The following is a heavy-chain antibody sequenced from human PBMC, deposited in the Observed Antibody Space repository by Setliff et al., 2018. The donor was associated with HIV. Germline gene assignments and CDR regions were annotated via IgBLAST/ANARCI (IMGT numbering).Heavy chain of an antibody. V-gene: IGHV4-59*08. Sequence: PSETLSLTCSVSGASIRGHYRSWIRQSPGEGLEWIGNIYYSGNTNYNPSFKSRVTISVDTSKNQFSLRVNSVTAADTAVYYCARSLVPSGYYYGRHAFDIWGQGTKVTVSS. CDR2: IYYSGNT. D-gene: IGHD3-22*01. CDR3: ARSLVPSGYYYGRHAFDI. CDR1: GASIRGHY. J-gene: IGHJ3*02.